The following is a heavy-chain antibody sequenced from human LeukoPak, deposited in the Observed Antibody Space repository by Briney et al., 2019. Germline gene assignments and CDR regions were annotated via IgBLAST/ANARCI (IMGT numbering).Heavy chain of an antibody. J-gene: IGHJ5*02. Sequence: ASVKVSCKASGGTFSSYAISWVRQAPGQGLEWMGGIIPIFGTANYAQKFQGRVTITADESTSTAYMELSSLRSEDTAVYYCARGLRGYYYGSGTWNWFDPWGQGTLVTVSS. CDR3: ARGLRGYYYGSGTWNWFDP. CDR2: IIPIFGTA. CDR1: GGTFSSYA. D-gene: IGHD3-10*01. V-gene: IGHV1-69*13.